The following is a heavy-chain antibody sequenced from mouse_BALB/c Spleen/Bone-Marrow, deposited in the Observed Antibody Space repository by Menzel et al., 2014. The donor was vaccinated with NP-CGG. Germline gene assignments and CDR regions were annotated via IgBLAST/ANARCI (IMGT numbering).Heavy chain of an antibody. CDR2: IDPANGNT. CDR3: ASSAYS. J-gene: IGHJ3*01. Sequence: EVQLQQSGAELVKPGASAKLSCTASGFNIKDTYMHWVKQRPEQGLEWIGRIDPANGNTKYDPKFQGKATITADTSSNTAYLQLSSLTSEDTAVYYCASSAYSWGQGTLVTVSA. D-gene: IGHD2-10*01. V-gene: IGHV14-3*02. CDR1: GFNIKDTY.